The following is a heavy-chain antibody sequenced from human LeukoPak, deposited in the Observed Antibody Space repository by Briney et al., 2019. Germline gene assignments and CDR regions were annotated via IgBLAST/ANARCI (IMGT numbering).Heavy chain of an antibody. Sequence: GESLKISCKGSGFSFTTHWIGWVRQMPGEGLEWMGIIYPGDSNTRYSPSFQGQVTISADKSISTAYLQWSSLKASDTAMYYCARLARLTLSIAARHYYYYMDVWGKGTTVTVSS. CDR3: ARLARLTLSIAARHYYYYMDV. V-gene: IGHV5-51*01. D-gene: IGHD6-6*01. J-gene: IGHJ6*03. CDR1: GFSFTTHW. CDR2: IYPGDSNT.